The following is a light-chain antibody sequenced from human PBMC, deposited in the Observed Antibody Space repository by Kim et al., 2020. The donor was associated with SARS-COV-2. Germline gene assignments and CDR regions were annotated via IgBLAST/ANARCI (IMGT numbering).Light chain of an antibody. Sequence: DMQMTQSPSTLSASVGDRVTITCRASQSISTWLAWYQQKPGRAPNLLIYKASTLESGVPSRFSGSGSGTEFTLTISSLQPDDFATYYCQEYNTHSRAFGQGTKVEIK. CDR2: KAS. V-gene: IGKV1-5*03. CDR1: QSISTW. CDR3: QEYNTHSRA. J-gene: IGKJ1*01.